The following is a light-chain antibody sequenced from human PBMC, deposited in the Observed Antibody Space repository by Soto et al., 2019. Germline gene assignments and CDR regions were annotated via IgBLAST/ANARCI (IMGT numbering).Light chain of an antibody. J-gene: IGLJ3*02. Sequence: QSVLTQPPSVSGTPGQRVTISCTGSSSNIGAGYGVHWYQQLPGTAPKLLIYTNTNRPSGVPDRFSGSKSGTSASLAITGLHAEDEADYYCQSYDSNLSARLFGGGTKVTVL. CDR3: QSYDSNLSARL. V-gene: IGLV1-40*01. CDR2: TNT. CDR1: SSNIGAGYG.